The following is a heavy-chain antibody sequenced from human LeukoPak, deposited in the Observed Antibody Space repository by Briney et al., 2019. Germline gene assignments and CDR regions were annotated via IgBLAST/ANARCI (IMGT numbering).Heavy chain of an antibody. CDR2: IYYSGST. Sequence: PSETLSLTCTVSGGSISSYYWNWIRQPPGKGLEWIGYIYYSGSTNYNPSLKSRVSISVDTSKNQLSLKLSSVTAADTAVYYCARREGYNFDYWGQGTLVTVSS. V-gene: IGHV4-59*08. CDR3: ARREGYNFDY. J-gene: IGHJ4*02. D-gene: IGHD5-24*01. CDR1: GGSISSYY.